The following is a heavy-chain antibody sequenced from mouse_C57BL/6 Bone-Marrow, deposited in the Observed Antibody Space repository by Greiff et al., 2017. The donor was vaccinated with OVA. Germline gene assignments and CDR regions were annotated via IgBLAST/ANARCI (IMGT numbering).Heavy chain of an antibody. CDR1: GFTFTSYA. J-gene: IGHJ2*01. Sequence: EVQLLQSGAGLVKPGASLKLSCAASGFTFTSYAMSWVRQTPEKSLEWVATISDGGSYTYYPDNVKGRFTISRDNAKNNPYLQMSHLKSEDTAMYYCARDEDYWGQGTTLTVSS. CDR2: ISDGGSYT. V-gene: IGHV5-4*01. CDR3: ARDEDY.